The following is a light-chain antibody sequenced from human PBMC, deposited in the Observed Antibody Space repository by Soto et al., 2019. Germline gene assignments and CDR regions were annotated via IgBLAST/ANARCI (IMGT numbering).Light chain of an antibody. J-gene: IGKJ4*01. Sequence: EIVMTQSPATLSVSPGETATLSCRASQSVSSIYLAWYQQKPGQAPRLLIYGASNRATGIPDRFSGSGSGTDFTLTISRLEPEDFAVYYCQQYDNSPLTFGGGTKVDI. CDR3: QQYDNSPLT. CDR1: QSVSSIY. CDR2: GAS. V-gene: IGKV3-20*01.